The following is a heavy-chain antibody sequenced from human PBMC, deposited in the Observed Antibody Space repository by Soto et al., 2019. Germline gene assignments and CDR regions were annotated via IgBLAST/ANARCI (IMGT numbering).Heavy chain of an antibody. D-gene: IGHD2-2*01. V-gene: IGHV6-1*01. J-gene: IGHJ4*02. CDR1: GDSVSSNSAA. CDR2: TYYRSKWYN. CDR3: ARDRAFGTAAMYYFDY. Sequence: SQTLSLTCAISGDSVSSNSAAWNWIRQSPSRGLEWLGRTYYRSKWYNDYAVSVKSRITINPDTSKNQFSLQLNSVTSEDTAVYYCARDRAFGTAAMYYFDYWGQGTLVTVSS.